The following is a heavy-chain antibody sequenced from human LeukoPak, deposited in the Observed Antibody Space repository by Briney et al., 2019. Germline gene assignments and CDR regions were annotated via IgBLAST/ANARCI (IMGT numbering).Heavy chain of an antibody. CDR1: GFTFSVYS. CDR2: ISRSGDTI. V-gene: IGHV3-48*04. CDR3: APVPGF. J-gene: IGHJ1*01. D-gene: IGHD2-2*01. Sequence: GGSLRLSCAASGFTFSVYSMVWVRQAPGKGLEWISYISRSGDTIYNADSVKGRFTISRDNAKNSLYLQMNSLRAEDTAVYFCAPVPGFWGQGTLVTVSS.